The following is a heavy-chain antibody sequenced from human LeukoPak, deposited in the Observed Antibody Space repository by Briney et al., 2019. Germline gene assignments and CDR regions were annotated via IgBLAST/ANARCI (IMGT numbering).Heavy chain of an antibody. J-gene: IGHJ4*02. CDR2: ISGSGGST. D-gene: IGHD6-13*01. V-gene: IGHV3-23*01. CDR3: AKGFSSSWYNPYYFDY. CDR1: GFTFSSYA. Sequence: GGSLRLSCAASGFTFSSYAMGWVRQAPGKGLEWVSAISGSGGSTYYADSVKGRFTISRDNSKDTLYLQMNSLRAEDTAVYYCAKGFSSSWYNPYYFDYWGQGTLVTVSS.